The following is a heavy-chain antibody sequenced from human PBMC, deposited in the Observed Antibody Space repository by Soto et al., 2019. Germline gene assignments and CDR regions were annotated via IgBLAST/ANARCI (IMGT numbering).Heavy chain of an antibody. Sequence: QVRLVQSGDEVKKPGASVKVSCKASGYIFVNYGIAWVRQAPRQGLEWMGWISPYTGNTHSASKVQGRLTMTTDTSTSTAYMDLGSLTSDDTTVYYCVMVDNYVTPTPQDVWGQGTTVTVSS. CDR3: VMVDNYVTPTPQDV. CDR1: GYIFVNYG. CDR2: ISPYTGNT. J-gene: IGHJ6*02. V-gene: IGHV1-18*01. D-gene: IGHD3-16*01.